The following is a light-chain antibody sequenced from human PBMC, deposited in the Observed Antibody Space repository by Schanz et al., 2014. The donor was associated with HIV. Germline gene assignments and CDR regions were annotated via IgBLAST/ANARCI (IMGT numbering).Light chain of an antibody. V-gene: IGLV2-8*01. CDR3: SSYTSSSTGV. J-gene: IGLJ3*02. Sequence: QSALTQPPSASGSPGQSVTISCTGTSSDVGGYNYVSWYQQHPGKAPKLMIYEVSERPSGVPDRFSGSKSGNTASLTISGLQAEDEADYYCSSYTSSSTGVFGGGTKLTVL. CDR1: SSDVGGYNY. CDR2: EVS.